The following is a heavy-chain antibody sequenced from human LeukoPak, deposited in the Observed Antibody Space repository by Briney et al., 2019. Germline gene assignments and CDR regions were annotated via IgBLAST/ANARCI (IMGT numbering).Heavy chain of an antibody. V-gene: IGHV4-59*01. D-gene: IGHD5-18*01. CDR2: IYYSGST. Sequence: MPSETLSLTCTVSGGSISSYYRSWIRQPPGKGLEWIGYIYYSGSTNYNPSLKSRVTISVDTSKNQFSLKLSSVTAADTAVYYCARDRAAMGYWGQGTLVTVSS. CDR3: ARDRAAMGY. J-gene: IGHJ4*02. CDR1: GGSISSYY.